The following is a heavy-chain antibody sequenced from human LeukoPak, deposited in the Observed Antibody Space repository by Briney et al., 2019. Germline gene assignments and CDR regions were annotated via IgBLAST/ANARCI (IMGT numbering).Heavy chain of an antibody. D-gene: IGHD5-24*01. J-gene: IGHJ5*02. Sequence: PGGSLRLSCGASEFTFSNYAMYWVRQAPGKGLEWVSGLTGGGDFTYYAESVKGRFTISRDNSKNTLYLEMNSLRADDTAVYYCAKRGNTISFFDPWGQGTLVTVSS. CDR1: EFTFSNYA. CDR3: AKRGNTISFFDP. CDR2: LTGGGDFT. V-gene: IGHV3-23*01.